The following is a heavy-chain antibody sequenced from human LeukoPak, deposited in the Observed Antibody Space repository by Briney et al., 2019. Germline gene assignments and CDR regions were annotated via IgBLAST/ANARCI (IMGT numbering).Heavy chain of an antibody. D-gene: IGHD1-1*01. CDR2: IYYSGST. V-gene: IGHV4-59*01. J-gene: IGHJ5*02. Sequence: SEALSLTCTVSGGSISGYSWSWIRQPPGKGLECIGYIYYSGSTNYNPSLKSRVTMSVDTSKNQFSLSLSSVTAADAAVYYCARAKLRNWFDPWGQGTLVTVSS. CDR3: ARAKLRNWFDP. CDR1: GGSISGYS.